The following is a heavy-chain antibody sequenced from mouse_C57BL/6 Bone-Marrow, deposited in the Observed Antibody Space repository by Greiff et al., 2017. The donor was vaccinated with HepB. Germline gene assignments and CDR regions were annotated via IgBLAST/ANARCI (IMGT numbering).Heavy chain of an antibody. V-gene: IGHV1-26*01. Sequence: EVQLQQSGPELVKPGASVKISCKASGYTFTDYYMNWVKQSHGKSLEWIGDINPNNGGTSYNQKFKGKATLTVDKSSSTAYMELRSLTSEDSAVYYCARRSLRGGTSYYYAMDYWGQGTSVTVSS. D-gene: IGHD1-1*01. CDR1: GYTFTDYY. J-gene: IGHJ4*01. CDR3: ARRSLRGGTSYYYAMDY. CDR2: INPNNGGT.